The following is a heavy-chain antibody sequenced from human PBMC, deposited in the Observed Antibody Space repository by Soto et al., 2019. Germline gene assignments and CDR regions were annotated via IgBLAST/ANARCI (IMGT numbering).Heavy chain of an antibody. D-gene: IGHD3-10*01. J-gene: IGHJ6*02. CDR2: ISGSGDTT. CDR3: GKDLRYASGSFYPGGGMDV. Sequence: VQLLDSGGNSVQPGESLRLSCVVSGFTFSGYAMSWVRQAPGKGLEWVSTISGSGDTTFYADSVKGRFIITRDNSKNTVSLEMNGLRAEDTAVYHCGKDLRYASGSFYPGGGMDVWGQGTTVTVSS. V-gene: IGHV3-23*01. CDR1: GFTFSGYA.